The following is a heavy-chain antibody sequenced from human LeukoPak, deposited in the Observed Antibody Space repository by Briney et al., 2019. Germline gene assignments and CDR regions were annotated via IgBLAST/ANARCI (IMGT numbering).Heavy chain of an antibody. CDR3: AKDAGIAVAGTGYYFDY. Sequence: GGSLRLSCAASGFTFSSYGMHWVRQAPGKGLEWVAVISYDGSNKYYADSVKGRFTISRDNSKNTLYLQVNSLRAEDTAVYYCAKDAGIAVAGTGYYFDYWGQGTLVTVSS. J-gene: IGHJ4*02. V-gene: IGHV3-30*18. D-gene: IGHD6-19*01. CDR1: GFTFSSYG. CDR2: ISYDGSNK.